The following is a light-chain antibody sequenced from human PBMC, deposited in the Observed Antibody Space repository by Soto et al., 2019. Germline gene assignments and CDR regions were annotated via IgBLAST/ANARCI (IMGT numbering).Light chain of an antibody. J-gene: IGLJ1*01. V-gene: IGLV2-8*01. Sequence: QSALTQPPSVSGSPGQSVAISCTGTSSDVGGYNHVSWYQQHPGKAPKLMIYDVSKRPSGVPDRFSGSKSGNTASLSVSGLQAEDEAYYYCSSYARTPIVFGTGTKLTVL. CDR1: SSDVGGYNH. CDR2: DVS. CDR3: SSYARTPIV.